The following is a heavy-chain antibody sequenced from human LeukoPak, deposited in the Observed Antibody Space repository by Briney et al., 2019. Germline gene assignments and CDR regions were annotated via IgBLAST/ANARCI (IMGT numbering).Heavy chain of an antibody. J-gene: IGHJ3*01. Sequence: GGSLRLSCAASGFTFNNYGMHWVRQAPGKGLEWVAFIRYDGTTKYFADSVRGRFTMSRDNARNSVSLQMNSLRAEDTALYYCAAETEMAEHNALDFWGQGTMVTVSS. CDR1: GFTFNNYG. CDR3: AAETEMAEHNALDF. V-gene: IGHV3-30*02. D-gene: IGHD5-24*01. CDR2: IRYDGTTK.